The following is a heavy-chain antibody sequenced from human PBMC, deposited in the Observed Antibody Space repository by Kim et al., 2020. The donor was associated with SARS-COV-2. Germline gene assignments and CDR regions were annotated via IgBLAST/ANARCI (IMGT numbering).Heavy chain of an antibody. CDR1: GYTFTSYA. V-gene: IGHV1-3*01. CDR2: INAGNGNT. J-gene: IGHJ6*02. Sequence: ASVKVSCKASGYTFTSYAMHWVRQAPGQRLEWMGWINAGNGNTKYSQKFQGRVTITRDTSASTAYMELSSLRSEDTAVYYCATPGDIVVVPAASYYGMDVWGQGTTVTVSS. CDR3: ATPGDIVVVPAASYYGMDV. D-gene: IGHD2-2*01.